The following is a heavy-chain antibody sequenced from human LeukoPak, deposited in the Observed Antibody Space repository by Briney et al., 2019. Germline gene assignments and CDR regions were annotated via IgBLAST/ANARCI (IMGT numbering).Heavy chain of an antibody. J-gene: IGHJ4*02. CDR3: ARGIDCSSTSCLLDY. Sequence: ASVKVSCKASGYTFIGYYMHWVRQAPGQGLEWMGWINPNSGGTNYAQKFQGWVTMTRDTSISTAYMELSRLRSDDTAVYYCARGIDCSSTSCLLDYWGQGTLVTVSS. D-gene: IGHD2-2*01. CDR2: INPNSGGT. CDR1: GYTFIGYY. V-gene: IGHV1-2*04.